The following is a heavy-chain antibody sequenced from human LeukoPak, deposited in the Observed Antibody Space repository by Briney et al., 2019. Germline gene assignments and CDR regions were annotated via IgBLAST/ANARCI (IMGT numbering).Heavy chain of an antibody. J-gene: IGHJ3*02. CDR3: ASHDFWSGYHDAFDI. V-gene: IGHV3-21*01. CDR2: ISSSSSYI. Sequence: GGSLRLSCAASGFTFSSYSMNWVRQAPGKGLEWVPSISSSSSYIYYADSVKGRFTISRDNAKNSLYLQMNSLRAEDTAVYYCASHDFWSGYHDAFDIWGQGTMVTVSS. D-gene: IGHD3-3*01. CDR1: GFTFSSYS.